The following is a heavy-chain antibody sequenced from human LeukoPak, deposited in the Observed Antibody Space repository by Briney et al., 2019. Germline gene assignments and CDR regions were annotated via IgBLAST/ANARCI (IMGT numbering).Heavy chain of an antibody. CDR3: AKERSFYDWYFDL. D-gene: IGHD3-16*02. J-gene: IGHJ2*01. Sequence: SGGSLRLSCAASGFTFSSYAMSWVRQAPGKGLEWVTAISGSGGSTYYADSVKGRFTISRDNSKNTLYLQMNSLRAEDTAVYYCAKERSFYDWYFDLWGRGTLVTVSS. V-gene: IGHV3-23*01. CDR2: ISGSGGST. CDR1: GFTFSSYA.